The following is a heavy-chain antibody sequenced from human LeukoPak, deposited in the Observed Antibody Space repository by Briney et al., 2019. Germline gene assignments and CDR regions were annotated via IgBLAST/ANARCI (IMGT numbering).Heavy chain of an antibody. CDR1: GGSVSSGSYF. CDR3: ASICSSTSCYPY. V-gene: IGHV4-31*03. Sequence: SETLSLTCTVSGGSVSSGSYFWTWIRQHPGKGLEWIGYIYYSGSTYYNPSLKSRVTISVDTSKNQFSLKLSSVTAADTAVYYCASICSSTSCYPYWGQGTLVTVSS. D-gene: IGHD2-2*01. J-gene: IGHJ4*02. CDR2: IYYSGST.